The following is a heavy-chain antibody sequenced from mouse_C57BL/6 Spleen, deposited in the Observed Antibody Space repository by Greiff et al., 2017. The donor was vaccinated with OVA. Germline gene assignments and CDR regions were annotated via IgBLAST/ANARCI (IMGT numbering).Heavy chain of an antibody. CDR1: GYSITSGYY. CDR2: ISYDGSN. D-gene: IGHD4-1*01. J-gene: IGHJ2*01. CDR3: ASLGRSGYYFDY. Sequence: VQLQQSGPGLVKPSQSLSLTCSVTGYSITSGYYWNWIRQFPGNKLEWMGYISYDGSNNSNPSLKNRISITRDTSKNQFFLKLNSVTTEDTATYYCASLGRSGYYFDYWGQGTTLTVSS. V-gene: IGHV3-6*01.